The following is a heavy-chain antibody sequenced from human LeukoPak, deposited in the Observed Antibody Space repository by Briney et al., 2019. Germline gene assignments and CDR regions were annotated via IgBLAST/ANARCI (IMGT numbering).Heavy chain of an antibody. J-gene: IGHJ3*02. CDR1: GGSISSYN. CDR2: IYYTGST. CDR3: AVSRSGSIFVFDI. V-gene: IGHV4-59*01. D-gene: IGHD3-22*01. Sequence: PSETLSLTCTVSGGSISSYNWSWIRQPPGKGLEWIGYIYYTGSTDYTPSLKSRVTISVDMSKNQFSLKLSSVTAADTAMYYCAVSRSGSIFVFDIWGQGTMVTVSS.